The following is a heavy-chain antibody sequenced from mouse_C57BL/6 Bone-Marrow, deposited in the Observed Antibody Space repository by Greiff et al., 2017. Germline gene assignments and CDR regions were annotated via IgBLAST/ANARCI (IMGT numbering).Heavy chain of an antibody. Sequence: QVQLQQPGAELVMPGASVKLSCKASGYTFTSYWMHWVKQRPGQGLEWIGEIDPSDSYTHYNQKFKGKSTLTVDKSSSTAYMQLSSLTSEDSAVYYCARSGDYDENYYAMDYWGQGTSVTVSS. CDR1: GYTFTSYW. J-gene: IGHJ4*01. CDR2: IDPSDSYT. D-gene: IGHD2-4*01. V-gene: IGHV1-69*01. CDR3: ARSGDYDENYYAMDY.